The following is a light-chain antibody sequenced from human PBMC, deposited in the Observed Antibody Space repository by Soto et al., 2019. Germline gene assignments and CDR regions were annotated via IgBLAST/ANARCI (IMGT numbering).Light chain of an antibody. CDR1: EKINKW. Sequence: DIQMTQSPSTLSASVGDRVTITCRASEKINKWLAWYQQKPGQAPKLLISDASSLESGVPSRFSGSGSGTEFTLTISGLQPDDFATYFCQHYSTVWAFGRGTKVDIK. V-gene: IGKV1-5*01. CDR3: QHYSTVWA. J-gene: IGKJ1*01. CDR2: DAS.